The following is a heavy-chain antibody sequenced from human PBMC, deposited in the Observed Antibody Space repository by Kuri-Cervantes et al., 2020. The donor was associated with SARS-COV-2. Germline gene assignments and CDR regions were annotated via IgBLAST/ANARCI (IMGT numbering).Heavy chain of an antibody. CDR2: IYYSGST. D-gene: IGHD3-3*01. Sequence: GSLRLSCTVSGGSISSSSYYWGWIRQPPGKGLEWIGSIYYSGSTYYNPSLKSRVTISVDTSKNQFSLKLSSVTAADTAVYYCARDGKYYDFWSGYLPTIPTYYYYYMDVWGKGTTVTVSS. V-gene: IGHV4-39*02. CDR1: GGSISSSSYY. J-gene: IGHJ6*03. CDR3: ARDGKYYDFWSGYLPTIPTYYYYYMDV.